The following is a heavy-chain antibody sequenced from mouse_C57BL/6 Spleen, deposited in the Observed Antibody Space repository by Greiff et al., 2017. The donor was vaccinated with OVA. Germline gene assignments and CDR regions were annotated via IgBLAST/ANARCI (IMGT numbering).Heavy chain of an antibody. Sequence: QVQLQQPGAELVMPGASVKLSCKASGYTFTSYWMHWVKQRLGQGLEWIGEIDPSDSYTNYNQKFKGKSTLTVDKSSSTAYMQLSSLTSEDSAVYYCARRSGNYFDYWGQGTTLTVSS. CDR2: IDPSDSYT. J-gene: IGHJ2*01. CDR3: ARRSGNYFDY. CDR1: GYTFTSYW. V-gene: IGHV1-69*01.